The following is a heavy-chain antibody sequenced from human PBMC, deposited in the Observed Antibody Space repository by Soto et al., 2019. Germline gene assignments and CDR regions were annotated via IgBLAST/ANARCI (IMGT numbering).Heavy chain of an antibody. Sequence: PGGSLRLSCVASGFTFSNAWMNWVRQAPGKGLEWVGRIKSKSDGGTTDHAAPVKGRFTISRDDSKSMLYLQMNSLKTEDTAVYYCTTESLEWLPHFDYWGQGTLVTVSS. CDR1: GFTFSNAW. J-gene: IGHJ4*02. CDR3: TTESLEWLPHFDY. V-gene: IGHV3-15*01. D-gene: IGHD3-3*01. CDR2: IKSKSDGGTT.